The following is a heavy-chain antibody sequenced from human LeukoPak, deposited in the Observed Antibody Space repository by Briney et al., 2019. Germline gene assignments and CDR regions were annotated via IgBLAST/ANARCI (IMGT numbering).Heavy chain of an antibody. D-gene: IGHD3-10*01. CDR2: IYYSGST. V-gene: IGHV4-59*12. J-gene: IGHJ5*02. Sequence: NPSETLSLTCTVSGGSISSYYWSWIRQPPGKGLEWIGYIYYSGSTNYNPSLKSRVTISVDTPKNQFSLKLSSVTAADTAVYYCARRNYYGSGSYVTWGQGTLVTVSS. CDR1: GGSISSYY. CDR3: ARRNYYGSGSYVT.